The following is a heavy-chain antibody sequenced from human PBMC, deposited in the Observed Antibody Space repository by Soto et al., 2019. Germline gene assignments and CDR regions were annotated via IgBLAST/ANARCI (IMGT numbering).Heavy chain of an antibody. J-gene: IGHJ4*02. V-gene: IGHV3-7*03. D-gene: IGHD6-19*01. Sequence: EVQLVESGGGLAQPGGSLRLSCAASGFSFSGHWMGWVRQAPGKGLEWVANIKQDGSEKYYADSVKGRFTISRDNAKNSLYLQMDSLRAEDTAVYYCASWTYNSGWYLDSWGQGTLVTVSS. CDR1: GFSFSGHW. CDR3: ASWTYNSGWYLDS. CDR2: IKQDGSEK.